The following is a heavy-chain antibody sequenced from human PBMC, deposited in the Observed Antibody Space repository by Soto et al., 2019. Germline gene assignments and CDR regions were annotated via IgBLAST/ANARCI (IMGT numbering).Heavy chain of an antibody. CDR3: ASNYGSGYRAFDS. CDR2: VNPILSMS. J-gene: IGHJ4*02. Sequence: QVQLVQSGAEVKSAGSSVKVSCKASGDTFNFYSINWVRQAPGLGLEWVGRVNPILSMSKYAQRFQGRVTMPADKSTGTAYMDLRSLRSEDTAIYSCASNYGSGYRAFDSWGQGALVTVSS. V-gene: IGHV1-69*02. D-gene: IGHD3-10*01. CDR1: GDTFNFYS.